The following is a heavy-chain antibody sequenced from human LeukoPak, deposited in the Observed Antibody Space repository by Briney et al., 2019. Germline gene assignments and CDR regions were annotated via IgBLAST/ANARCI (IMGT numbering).Heavy chain of an antibody. J-gene: IGHJ5*02. Sequence: SQTLSLTCAISGDSFSSNSAAWNWIRQSPSRGLEWLGRTYYRSKWYNDYAVSVKSRITINPDTSKNQFSLQLNSVTPEDTAVYYCALTPRYYYGSGSWFDPWGQGTLVTVSS. D-gene: IGHD3-10*01. V-gene: IGHV6-1*01. CDR1: GDSFSSNSAA. CDR3: ALTPRYYYGSGSWFDP. CDR2: TYYRSKWYN.